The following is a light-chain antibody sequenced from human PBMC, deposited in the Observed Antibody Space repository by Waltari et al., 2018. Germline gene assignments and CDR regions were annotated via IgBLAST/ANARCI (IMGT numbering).Light chain of an antibody. CDR1: SSDLGTYHY. V-gene: IGLV2-14*03. J-gene: IGLJ1*01. Sequence: QSALTQPASVSGSPGQSITISCTGTSSDLGTYHYVSWYQQHPAKAPKLMIYDVNKRPSGVSHRFSGSKSGNTASLTISGLQAEDEADYYCTSYTTSSTYVFGTGTKVTVL. CDR2: DVN. CDR3: TSYTTSSTYV.